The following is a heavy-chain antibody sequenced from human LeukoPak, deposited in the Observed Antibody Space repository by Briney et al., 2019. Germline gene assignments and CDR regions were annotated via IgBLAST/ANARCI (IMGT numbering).Heavy chain of an antibody. CDR3: AKRGSNTWSDFDY. J-gene: IGHJ4*02. V-gene: IGHV4-59*08. CDR2: IYYSGIT. D-gene: IGHD6-13*01. Sequence: NASETLSLTCTVSGGSISTYYWSWIRQPPGKGLEWIGYIYYSGITNYNPSLKSRATISVDTSKNQFSPKLNSVTAADTAVYYCAKRGSNTWSDFDYWGQGTLVTVSS. CDR1: GGSISTYY.